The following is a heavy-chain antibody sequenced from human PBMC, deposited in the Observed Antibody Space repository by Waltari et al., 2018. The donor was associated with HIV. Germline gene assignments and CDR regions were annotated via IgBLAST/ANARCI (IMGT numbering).Heavy chain of an antibody. CDR2: IIPIFGTA. D-gene: IGHD1-1*01. V-gene: IGHV1-69*01. J-gene: IGHJ6*02. CDR1: GGTFSSYA. CDR3: ARSPWNSPHRYYGMDV. Sequence: QVQLVQSGAEVKKPGSSVKVSCKASGGTFSSYAISWVRQAPGQGLEYMGGIIPIFGTANYAQQFQGRVTITADESTSTAYMELSSLRSEDTAVYYCARSPWNSPHRYYGMDVWGQGTTVTVSS.